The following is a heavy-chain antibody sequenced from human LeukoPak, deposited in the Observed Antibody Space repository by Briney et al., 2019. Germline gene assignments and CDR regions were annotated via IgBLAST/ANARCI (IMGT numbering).Heavy chain of an antibody. CDR3: ARVFNWNYKYYFDY. V-gene: IGHV3-23*01. CDR2: ISGSGGGT. CDR1: GFAFSSNA. D-gene: IGHD1-7*01. J-gene: IGHJ4*02. Sequence: GGSLRLSCAASGFAFSSNAMSWVRQAPGKGLEWVSAISGSGGGTYYADSVKGRFTISRDMSKNTLYLQMNSLRAEDTAVYYCARVFNWNYKYYFDYWGQGTLVTVSS.